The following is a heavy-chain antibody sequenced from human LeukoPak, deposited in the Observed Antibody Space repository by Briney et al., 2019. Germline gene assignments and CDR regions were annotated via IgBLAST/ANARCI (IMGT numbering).Heavy chain of an antibody. CDR2: IYYSGST. CDR3: ARDARPSNLEWLLSHIYYYYYMDV. Sequence: SETLSLTCTVSAGSISSNSYYWGWIRQPPGKGLQWIGSIYYSGSTYYNPSLKSRVTISVDTSKNQFSLKLNSVTAADTAVYYCARDARPSNLEWLLSHIYYYYYMDVWGKGTTVTVSS. V-gene: IGHV4-39*02. CDR1: AGSISSNSYY. J-gene: IGHJ6*03. D-gene: IGHD3-3*01.